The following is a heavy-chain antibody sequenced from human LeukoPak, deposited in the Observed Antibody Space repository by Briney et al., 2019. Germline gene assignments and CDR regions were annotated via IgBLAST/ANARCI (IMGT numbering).Heavy chain of an antibody. J-gene: IGHJ3*02. V-gene: IGHV1-69*05. D-gene: IGHD1-26*01. Sequence: ASVKVSGMASGGTFSSYAISWVRQAPGQGLEWMGGIIPIFGTANYAQKFQGRVTITTDESTSTAYMELSSLRSEDTAVYYCARDLDNGSYEAFDIWGQGTMVTVSS. CDR3: ARDLDNGSYEAFDI. CDR2: IIPIFGTA. CDR1: GGTFSSYA.